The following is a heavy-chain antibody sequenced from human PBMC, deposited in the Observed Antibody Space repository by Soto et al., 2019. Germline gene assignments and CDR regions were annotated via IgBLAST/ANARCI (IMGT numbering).Heavy chain of an antibody. J-gene: IGHJ3*02. V-gene: IGHV3-30*18. Sequence: GGSLRLSCATSGFTFSSYAMSWVRQAPGKGLEWVAVISYDGSNKYYADSVKGRFTISRDNSKNTLYLQMNSLRAEDTAVYYCAKGRGNYYGSGIEAFDIWGQGTMVTVSS. CDR2: ISYDGSNK. CDR3: AKGRGNYYGSGIEAFDI. D-gene: IGHD3-10*01. CDR1: GFTFSSYA.